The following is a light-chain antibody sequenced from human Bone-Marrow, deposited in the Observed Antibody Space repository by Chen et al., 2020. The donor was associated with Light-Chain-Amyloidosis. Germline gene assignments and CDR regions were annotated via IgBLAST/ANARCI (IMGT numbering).Light chain of an antibody. J-gene: IGKJ1*01. CDR2: KAS. Sequence: DIQMTQSPSTLSASVGDRVTITCRASQSISSWLAWYQQKPGKAPKLLIYKASSLESGVPSRFSGSGAGTEFTLTISSLQTDDFATYYCQQYNSYRWTFGQGTKVEIK. CDR1: QSISSW. CDR3: QQYNSYRWT. V-gene: IGKV1-5*03.